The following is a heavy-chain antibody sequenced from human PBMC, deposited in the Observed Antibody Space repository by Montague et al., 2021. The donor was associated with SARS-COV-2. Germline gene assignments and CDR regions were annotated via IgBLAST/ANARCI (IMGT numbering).Heavy chain of an antibody. Sequence: SETLSLTCTVSGASINGHHWSWIRQSPGKGLEWIGYMKSSGSTNYKPSLKSRVTISVDTPKKQVSLKMISVTAADTAVYYCARDLGDRDGGFDYWGQGALVTVSS. CDR2: MKSSGST. CDR1: GASINGHH. CDR3: ARDLGDRDGGFDY. V-gene: IGHV4-59*11. J-gene: IGHJ4*02. D-gene: IGHD3-16*01.